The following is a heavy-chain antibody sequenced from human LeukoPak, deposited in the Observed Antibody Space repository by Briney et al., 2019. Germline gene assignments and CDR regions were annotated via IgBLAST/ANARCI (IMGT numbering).Heavy chain of an antibody. CDR2: INHSGST. Sequence: PSETLSLTCAVYGGSFSGYYWSWIRQPPGKGLEWIGEINHSGSTNYNPSLKSRVTISVDTPKNQFSLKLSSVAAADTAVYYCARAVTVRGVIRTSVQIDYWGQGTLVTVSS. D-gene: IGHD3-10*01. V-gene: IGHV4-34*01. CDR1: GGSFSGYY. CDR3: ARAVTVRGVIRTSVQIDY. J-gene: IGHJ4*02.